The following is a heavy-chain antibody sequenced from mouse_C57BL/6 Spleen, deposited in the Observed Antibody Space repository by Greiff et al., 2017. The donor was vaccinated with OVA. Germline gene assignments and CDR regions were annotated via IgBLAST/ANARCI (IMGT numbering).Heavy chain of an antibody. Sequence: EVKLMESGEGLVKPGGSLKLSCAASGFTFSSYAMSWVRQTPEKRLEWVAYISSGGDYLYYADTVKGQFTISRDNARNTLYLQMSSLKSEDTAMYYCTREDDGYYDYAMDYWGQGTSVTVSS. CDR1: GFTFSSYA. CDR2: ISSGGDYL. D-gene: IGHD2-3*01. V-gene: IGHV5-9-1*02. J-gene: IGHJ4*01. CDR3: TREDDGYYDYAMDY.